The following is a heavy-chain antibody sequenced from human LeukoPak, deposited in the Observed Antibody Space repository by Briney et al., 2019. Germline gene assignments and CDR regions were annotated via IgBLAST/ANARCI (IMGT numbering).Heavy chain of an antibody. V-gene: IGHV1-46*01. Sequence: ASVKVSCKASGYTFTSYYMHWVRQAPGQGLEWMGIINPSGGSTSYAQKFQGRVTFTRDTSIRTAYMELSSLRSEDTAVYYCARGASRSFDYWGQGTLVTVSS. CDR2: INPSGGST. CDR1: GYTFTSYY. D-gene: IGHD5-12*01. J-gene: IGHJ4*02. CDR3: ARGASRSFDY.